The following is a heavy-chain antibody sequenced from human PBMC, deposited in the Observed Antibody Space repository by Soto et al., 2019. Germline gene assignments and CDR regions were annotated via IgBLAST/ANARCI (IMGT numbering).Heavy chain of an antibody. CDR1: GYTFTSYA. Sequence: QVQLVQSGAEVKKPGASVKVSCKASGYTFTSYAMHWLRQAPGQRLEWMGWINAGNGNTKYSQKFQGRVTITRDTSASTAYMELSSLRSEDTAVYYCAIYHGLRSTVDYWGQGTLVTVSS. D-gene: IGHD5-12*01. CDR2: INAGNGNT. CDR3: AIYHGLRSTVDY. V-gene: IGHV1-3*01. J-gene: IGHJ4*02.